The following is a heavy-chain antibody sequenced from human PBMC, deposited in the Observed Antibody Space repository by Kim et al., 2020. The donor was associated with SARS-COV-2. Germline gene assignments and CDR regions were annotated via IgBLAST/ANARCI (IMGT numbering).Heavy chain of an antibody. J-gene: IGHJ6*02. CDR2: ISSSSSYI. CDR3: ARGQIYYDFWSGPSPYGMDV. D-gene: IGHD3-3*01. Sequence: GGSLRLSCAASGFTFSSYSMNWVRQAPGKGLEWVSSISSSSSYIYYADSVKGRFTISRDNAKNSLYLQMNSLRAEDTAVYYCARGQIYYDFWSGPSPYGMDVWGQGPTVTVSS. V-gene: IGHV3-21*01. CDR1: GFTFSSYS.